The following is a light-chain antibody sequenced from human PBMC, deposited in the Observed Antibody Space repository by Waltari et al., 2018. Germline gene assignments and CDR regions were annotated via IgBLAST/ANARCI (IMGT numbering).Light chain of an antibody. CDR1: QSVLSSSNNKNY. CDR2: WAS. J-gene: IGKJ2*01. CDR3: QQCYTSTYT. V-gene: IGKV4-1*01. Sequence: DIVMTQSPDSLAVSLGERAPLHCKSSQSVLSSSNNKNYLVWYQQKPGQPPKLFISWASTRESGVPDRFSGSGSGTDFTLTISSLQAEDVAVYYCQQCYTSTYTFGQGTKLEIK.